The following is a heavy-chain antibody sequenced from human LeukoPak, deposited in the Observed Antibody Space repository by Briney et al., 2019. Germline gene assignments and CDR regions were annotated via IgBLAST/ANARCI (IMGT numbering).Heavy chain of an antibody. CDR3: AKESPDFDY. Sequence: GGSLRLSCAASGFTFSSFAMSWVRQAPGKGLEWVSVISGSGDSTYYADSVKGRFTISRDNSKNTLHLQMDSLRVEDTAVYYCAKESPDFDYWGQGTLVTASS. CDR2: ISGSGDST. CDR1: GFTFSSFA. J-gene: IGHJ4*02. V-gene: IGHV3-23*01.